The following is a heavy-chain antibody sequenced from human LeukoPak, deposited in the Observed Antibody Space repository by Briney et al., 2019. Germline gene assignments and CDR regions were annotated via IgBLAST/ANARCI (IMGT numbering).Heavy chain of an antibody. V-gene: IGHV1-24*01. J-gene: IGHJ6*02. D-gene: IGHD3-3*01. Sequence: ASVKVSCKVSGYTLTELPMHWVRQAPGKGLEWMGGFDPEDGETIYAQKFQGRVTMTEDSSTDTAYMELSSLRSEGTAVYYCATGLRWSGYYKGYYYYGMDVWGQGTTVTVSS. CDR3: ATGLRWSGYYKGYYYYGMDV. CDR1: GYTLTELP. CDR2: FDPEDGET.